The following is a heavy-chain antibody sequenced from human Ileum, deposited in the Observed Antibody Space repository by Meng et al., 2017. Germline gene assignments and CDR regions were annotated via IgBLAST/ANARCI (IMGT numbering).Heavy chain of an antibody. Sequence: QVLLQQWGAGLFKPSETLSLPCVVYGGSFSANYWTWIRLPPGKGLEWIGEISQSGTTNYYPSLNSRVSISLDKANNHLSLTLTSVTAADTAVYYCATYGSGFTPPLDPWGQGILVTVSS. CDR3: ATYGSGFTPPLDP. CDR2: ISQSGTT. V-gene: IGHV4-34*01. J-gene: IGHJ5*02. CDR1: GGSFSANY. D-gene: IGHD3-10*01.